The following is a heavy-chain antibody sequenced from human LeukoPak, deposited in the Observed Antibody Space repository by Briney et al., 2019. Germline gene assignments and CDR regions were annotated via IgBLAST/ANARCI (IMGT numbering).Heavy chain of an antibody. D-gene: IGHD2-2*01. J-gene: IGHJ4*02. CDR2: ISSSSSYI. CDR1: GFTFSSYS. V-gene: IGHV3-21*01. Sequence: GGSLRLSCAASGFTFSSYSMNWVRQAPGKGLEWVSSISSSSSYIYYADSVKGRFTISRDNAKNSLYLQMNSLRAEDTAVYYCARVRVPAAITWGLGYWGQGTLVIVSS. CDR3: ARVRVPAAITWGLGY.